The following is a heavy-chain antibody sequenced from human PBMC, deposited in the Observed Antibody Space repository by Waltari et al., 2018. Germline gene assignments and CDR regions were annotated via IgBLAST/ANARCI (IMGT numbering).Heavy chain of an antibody. CDR1: GFTFSSYA. CDR3: AKAQQCDY. Sequence: EVQLLESGGGLVQPGGSLRLSCAASGFTFSSYAMSWVRQAPGKGLDWVSTISLSGVGTYYADSVKGRFTISRDNSKNTVYLQMNSLRAEDTAVYYCAKAQQCDYWGQGTLVTVSS. CDR2: ISLSGVGT. D-gene: IGHD6-13*01. J-gene: IGHJ4*02. V-gene: IGHV3-23*01.